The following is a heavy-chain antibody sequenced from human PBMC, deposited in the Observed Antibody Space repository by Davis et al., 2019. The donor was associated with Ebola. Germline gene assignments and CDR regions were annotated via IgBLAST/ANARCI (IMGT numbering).Heavy chain of an antibody. CDR1: GFTFTTYA. CDR2: ISSGVGVP. Sequence: PGGSLRLSCAASGFTFTTYAMMWVRQAPGKGLEWVSSISSGVGVPYYADSVKDRFTISRDNSKSTLYLQMDSLSTEDTAVYYCAREGKYRDESRTFDYWGQGTLVTVSS. CDR3: AREGKYRDESRTFDY. D-gene: IGHD2-2*01. V-gene: IGHV3-23*01. J-gene: IGHJ4*02.